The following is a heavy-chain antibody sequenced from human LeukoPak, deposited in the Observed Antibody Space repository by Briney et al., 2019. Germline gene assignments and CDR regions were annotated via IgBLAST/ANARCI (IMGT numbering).Heavy chain of an antibody. CDR2: ISSISDTI. J-gene: IGHJ4*02. D-gene: IGHD5-18*01. V-gene: IGHV3-48*01. Sequence: GGSLRLSCATSGFIFSNYRMNWVRQAPGKGLEWVSYISSISDTIYYVDSVRGRFTISRDNAKNSLYLQMNSLRTEDTAVYYCVRDPPRDTAMVWKYWGQGTLVTVSS. CDR1: GFIFSNYR. CDR3: VRDPPRDTAMVWKY.